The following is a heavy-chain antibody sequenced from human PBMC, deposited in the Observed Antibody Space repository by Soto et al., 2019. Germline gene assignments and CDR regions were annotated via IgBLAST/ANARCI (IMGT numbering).Heavy chain of an antibody. V-gene: IGHV3-49*03. CDR3: ARYTYTSRYSYYGMDA. Sequence: GGSLRLSCTTSGFTFGDYAMSWFRQAPGKGLEWVGVVRSKAYGGTTDYAASVKGRFDISRDDSKSIAYLQMNSVTTEDTAVYFCARYTYTSRYSYYGMDAWGHGTTVTV. D-gene: IGHD6-13*01. CDR1: GFTFGDYA. J-gene: IGHJ6*02. CDR2: VRSKAYGGTT.